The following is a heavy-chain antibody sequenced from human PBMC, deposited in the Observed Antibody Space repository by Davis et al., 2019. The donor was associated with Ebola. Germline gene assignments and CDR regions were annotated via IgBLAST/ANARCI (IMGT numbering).Heavy chain of an antibody. V-gene: IGHV3-7*01. J-gene: IGHJ4*02. D-gene: IGHD6-13*01. CDR3: ARESIAAAGLYFDY. Sequence: GGSLRLSCAASGFTFSSYSMNWVRQAPGKGLEWVANIKQDGSEKYYVDSVKGRFTISRDNAKNSLYLQMNSLRAEDTAVYYCARESIAAAGLYFDYWGQGTLVTVSS. CDR2: IKQDGSEK. CDR1: GFTFSSYS.